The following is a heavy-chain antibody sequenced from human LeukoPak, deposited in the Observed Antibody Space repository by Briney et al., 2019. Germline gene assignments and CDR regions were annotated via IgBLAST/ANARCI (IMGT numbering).Heavy chain of an antibody. CDR2: ISSSSSYI. CDR1: GFTFSSCS. CDR3: ARDRRVVAAGGDDY. J-gene: IGHJ4*02. V-gene: IGHV3-21*01. Sequence: PGGSLRLSCAASGFTFSSCSMNWVRQAPGKGLEWVSSISSSSSYIYYADSVKGRFTISRDNAKNSLYLQMNSLRAEDTAVYYCARDRRVVAAGGDDYWGQGTLVTVSS. D-gene: IGHD6-13*01.